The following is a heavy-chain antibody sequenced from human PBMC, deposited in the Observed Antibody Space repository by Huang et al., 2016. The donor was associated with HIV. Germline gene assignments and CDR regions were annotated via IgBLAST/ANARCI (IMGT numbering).Heavy chain of an antibody. CDR3: ARQGVGDFVVEPTGLGAFDI. V-gene: IGHV5-51*01. J-gene: IGHJ3*02. CDR2: IYPGDSDT. Sequence: EVQLVQSGAVVKKPGESLKISCKGSGYTFNGYWIGWVLPMPGKGLEWMGLIYPGDSDTTYSPSFQGQVTISADKSISTAYLQWSGLKASDTAMYYCARQGVGDFVVEPTGLGAFDIWGQGTMVTVSS. D-gene: IGHD2-2*01. CDR1: GYTFNGYW.